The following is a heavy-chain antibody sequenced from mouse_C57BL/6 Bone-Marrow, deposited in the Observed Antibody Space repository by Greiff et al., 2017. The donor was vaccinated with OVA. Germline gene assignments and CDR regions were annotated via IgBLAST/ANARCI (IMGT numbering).Heavy chain of an antibody. CDR3: ANTSNGSPWFAY. V-gene: IGHV2-5*01. Sequence: VQLQQSGPGLVQPSQRLSITCTVSGFSFTSYGVHWVRQSPGKGLEWLGVIWRGGSTDYNAAFMSRLSITKDNTKSQVFFKMNSLQADDTAIYYCANTSNGSPWFAYWGQGTLVTVSA. D-gene: IGHD1-1*01. J-gene: IGHJ3*01. CDR1: GFSFTSYG. CDR2: IWRGGST.